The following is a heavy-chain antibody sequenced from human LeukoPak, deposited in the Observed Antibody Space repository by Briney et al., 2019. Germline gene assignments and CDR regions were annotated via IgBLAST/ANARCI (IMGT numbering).Heavy chain of an antibody. J-gene: IGHJ5*02. CDR2: ISSSSDYI. CDR1: GFTFSSYS. D-gene: IGHD2/OR15-2a*01. V-gene: IGHV3-21*01. Sequence: PGGSLRLSCAASGFTFSSYSLNWVRQAPGKGLEWVSSISSSSDYIYYADSVKGRFTISRGNAKNSLYLQMKSLRAEDTAVYYCARGKTSQNIVTRKTYNWFDPWGQGTLVTVSS. CDR3: ARGKTSQNIVTRKTYNWFDP.